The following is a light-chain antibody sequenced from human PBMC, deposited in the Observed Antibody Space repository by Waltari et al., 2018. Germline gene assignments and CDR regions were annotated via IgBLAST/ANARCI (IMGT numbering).Light chain of an antibody. J-gene: IGKJ1*01. CDR1: QSISSW. Sequence: DIQMTQSPSTLSASVGDRVTITCRASQSISSWLARYQQKPGKAPKLLIYKASSLQSGVPSRFSGSGSGTEFTLTISGLQPDDFATYYCQQYNSYSPWTFGQGTKVEIK. CDR2: KAS. V-gene: IGKV1-5*03. CDR3: QQYNSYSPWT.